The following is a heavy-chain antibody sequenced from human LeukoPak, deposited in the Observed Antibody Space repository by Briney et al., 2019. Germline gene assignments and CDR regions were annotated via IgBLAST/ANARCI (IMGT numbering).Heavy chain of an antibody. V-gene: IGHV3-9*01. Sequence: GGSLRLSCAASGFTFDDNAMHWVRQAPGKGLEWVSSLSWNSGSIGYADSVKGRFTISRDNAKNSLYLQMNSLRAEDTAFYYCAKGSSSGWISFFDYRGQGTLVTVSS. CDR2: LSWNSGSI. CDR3: AKGSSSGWISFFDY. J-gene: IGHJ4*02. CDR1: GFTFDDNA. D-gene: IGHD6-19*01.